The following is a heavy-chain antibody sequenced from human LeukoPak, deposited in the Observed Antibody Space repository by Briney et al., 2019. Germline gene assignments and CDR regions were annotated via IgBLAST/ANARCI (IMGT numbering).Heavy chain of an antibody. V-gene: IGHV3-7*01. CDR2: TMPDGSVK. CDR3: TTIAASDIDY. Sequence: GGSLRLSCVGSGFTFKNYWMNWVRQAPGRGLEGVANTMPDGSVKSYLDSVKGRFTISRDNTKNLLYLEMNSLTVEDTALYYCTTIAASDIDYWGQGTLVTVSS. J-gene: IGHJ4*02. D-gene: IGHD6-25*01. CDR1: GFTFKNYW.